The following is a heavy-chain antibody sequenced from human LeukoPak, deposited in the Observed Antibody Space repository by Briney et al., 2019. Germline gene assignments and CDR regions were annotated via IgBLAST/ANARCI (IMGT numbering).Heavy chain of an antibody. CDR1: GFAFSSYG. CDR2: ISYDGSNK. Sequence: GGSLRLSCAASGFAFSSYGMHWVRQAPGKGLEWVAVISYDGSNKYNADSVKGRFTISRDNSKNTVYLQMNSLRAEDTAVYYCAKVRYSSSYYYGMDVWGQGTTVTVSS. CDR3: AKVRYSSSYYYGMDV. J-gene: IGHJ6*02. D-gene: IGHD6-13*01. V-gene: IGHV3-30*18.